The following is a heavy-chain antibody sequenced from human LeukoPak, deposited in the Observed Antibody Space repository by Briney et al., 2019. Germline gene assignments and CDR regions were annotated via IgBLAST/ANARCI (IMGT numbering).Heavy chain of an antibody. CDR1: GFTFSSYA. V-gene: IGHV3-15*01. J-gene: IGHJ4*02. Sequence: GGSLTLSCAASGFTFSSYAMSWVRQAPGKGLEWVGRIKSKTDGGTTDYAAPVKGRFTISRDDSKNTLYLQMHSQKTEDTAVYYCTTDRPTDFDSWGQGTLVTVSS. CDR2: IKSKTDGGTT. CDR3: TTDRPTDFDS.